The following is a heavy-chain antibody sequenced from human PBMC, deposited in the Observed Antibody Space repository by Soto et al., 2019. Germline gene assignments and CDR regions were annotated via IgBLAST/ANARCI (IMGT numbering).Heavy chain of an antibody. V-gene: IGHV4-30-2*05. D-gene: IGHD3-22*01. CDR2: MYHSGST. CDR1: GGSISSGGYS. Sequence: SETLSLTCAVSGGSISSGGYSWSWIRQPPGKGLEWIGYMYHSGSTYYNPSLKSRVTISVDTSKNQFSLKLSSVTAADTAVYYCAREKDYYDSSGSRGAFDIWGQGTMVTVSS. J-gene: IGHJ3*02. CDR3: AREKDYYDSSGSRGAFDI.